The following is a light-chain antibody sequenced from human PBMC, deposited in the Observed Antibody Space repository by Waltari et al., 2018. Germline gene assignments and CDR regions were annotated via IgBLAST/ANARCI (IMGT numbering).Light chain of an antibody. CDR2: WAS. Sequence: VMTQSPDSLAVSLGERVSINCKFSQNPLWSYNLKNYLAWYQQKPGQPPKLLIYWASTRESGLPDRFSGSGSGTNFTLTISGLQAEDVAVYYCQQYYSTPPTFGQGTKLKIK. J-gene: IGKJ2*01. CDR3: QQYYSTPPT. V-gene: IGKV4-1*01. CDR1: QNPLWSYNLKNY.